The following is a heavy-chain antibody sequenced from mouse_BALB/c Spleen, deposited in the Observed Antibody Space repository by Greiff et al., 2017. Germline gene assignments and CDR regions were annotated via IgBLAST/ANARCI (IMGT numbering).Heavy chain of an antibody. J-gene: IGHJ4*01. CDR3: VSDGYYDAMDY. D-gene: IGHD2-2*01. CDR1: GFTFNTNA. Sequence: EADGGLVQPKGSLKLSCAASGFTFNTNAMNWVRQAPGKGLEWVARIRSKSNNYATYYADSVKDRFTISRDDSQSMLYLQMNNLKTEDTAMYYCVSDGYYDAMDYWGQGTSVTVSS. V-gene: IGHV10S3*01. CDR2: IRSKSNNYAT.